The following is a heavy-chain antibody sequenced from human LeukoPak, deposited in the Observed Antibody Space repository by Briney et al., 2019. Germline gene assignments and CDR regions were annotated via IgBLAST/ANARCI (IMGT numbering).Heavy chain of an antibody. CDR1: GGSISSYY. Sequence: SETLSLTCTVSGGSISSYYWSWIRQPPGKGLEWIGYIYYSGSTNYSPSLKSRVTISVDTSKNQFSLKLSSVTAADTAVYYCARGLYGSANYWGQGTLVTVSS. J-gene: IGHJ4*02. CDR2: IYYSGST. D-gene: IGHD3-10*01. V-gene: IGHV4-59*01. CDR3: ARGLYGSANY.